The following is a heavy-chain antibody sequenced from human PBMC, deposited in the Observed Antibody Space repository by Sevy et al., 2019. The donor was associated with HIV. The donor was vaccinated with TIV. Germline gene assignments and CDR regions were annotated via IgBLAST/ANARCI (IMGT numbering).Heavy chain of an antibody. J-gene: IGHJ6*03. D-gene: IGHD3-3*01. CDR3: ARDPYDYWSGYGYYMDV. V-gene: IGHV3-48*01. CDR1: GFTFNSDG. CDR2: ISSSSSNI. Sequence: GGSLRLSCAASGFTFNSDGMNWVRQAPGKGLEWVSYISSSSSNIYYADSVKGRFTISRDNAKNSLYLQMNSLRAEDRGVYYCARDPYDYWSGYGYYMDVWGKGTTVTVSS.